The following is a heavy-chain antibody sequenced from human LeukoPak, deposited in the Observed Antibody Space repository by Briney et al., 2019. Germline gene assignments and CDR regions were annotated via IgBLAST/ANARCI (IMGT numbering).Heavy chain of an antibody. CDR2: ISSNGNRA. D-gene: IGHD3-22*01. Sequence: GGSLRLSCSASGFTFSSYSMHWVRQAPGKGLEYVSAISSNGNRAYYADSVKGRFTISRDNSKNTLYLQMNSLRAEDTAVYYCAKPDLSSGPFQDAFDIWGQGTMVTVSS. CDR1: GFTFSSYS. CDR3: AKPDLSSGPFQDAFDI. J-gene: IGHJ3*02. V-gene: IGHV3-64*04.